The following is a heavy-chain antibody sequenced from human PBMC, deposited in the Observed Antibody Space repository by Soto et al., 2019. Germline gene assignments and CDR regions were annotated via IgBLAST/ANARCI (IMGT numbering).Heavy chain of an antibody. J-gene: IGHJ4*02. D-gene: IGHD6-13*01. CDR1: GGSISCVGYY. V-gene: IGHV4-31*03. CDR2: IYYSGST. Sequence: QVQLQESGPGLVKPSQTLSLTCTVSGGSISCVGYYSSWIRQHPGKGLEWIGYIYYSGSTYYNPSLKSRVTISVETSMNQFSLQLSSVTAADTAVYYCARDRAGALYFDYWGQGTLVTGSS. CDR3: ARDRAGALYFDY.